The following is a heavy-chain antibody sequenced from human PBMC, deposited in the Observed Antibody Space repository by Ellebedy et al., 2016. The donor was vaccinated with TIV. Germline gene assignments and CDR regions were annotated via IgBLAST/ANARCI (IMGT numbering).Heavy chain of an antibody. CDR3: VRQPSMTAGPAY. J-gene: IGHJ4*02. Sequence: PGGSLRLSCAASGFTFSSSWMSWVRQAPGKGLEWVANMNHDGSEKNCADSVKGRFTISRNNAKNSLYLQMNSLRADDTAVYYCVRQPSMTAGPAYWGQGTLVTVS. V-gene: IGHV3-7*01. CDR2: MNHDGSEK. CDR1: GFTFSSSW. D-gene: IGHD2-21*02.